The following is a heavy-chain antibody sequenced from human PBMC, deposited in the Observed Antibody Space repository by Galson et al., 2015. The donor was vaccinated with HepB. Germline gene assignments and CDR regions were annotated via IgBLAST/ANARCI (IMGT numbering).Heavy chain of an antibody. Sequence: SLRLSCAASGFTFSSYSMNWVRQAPGKGLEWVSYISSSSTIYYADSVKGRFTISRDNAKNSLYLQMNSLRAEDTAVYYCARDPSSGSSWYGDAFDIWGQGTMVTVSS. V-gene: IGHV3-48*04. J-gene: IGHJ3*02. CDR2: ISSSSTI. CDR3: ARDPSSGSSWYGDAFDI. CDR1: GFTFSSYS. D-gene: IGHD6-13*01.